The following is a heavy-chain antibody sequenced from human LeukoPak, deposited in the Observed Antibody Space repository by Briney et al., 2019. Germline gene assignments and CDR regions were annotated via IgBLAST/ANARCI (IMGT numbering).Heavy chain of an antibody. CDR3: ARAVILARQLDY. Sequence: SETLSLTCTVSGGSISSSSYYWGWIRQPPGKGLEWIGSIYYSGSTYYNPSLKSRVTISVDTSKNQFSLKLSSVTAADTAVYYCARAVILARQLDYWGQGTLVTVSS. CDR2: IYYSGST. J-gene: IGHJ4*02. V-gene: IGHV4-39*07. CDR1: GGSISSSSYY. D-gene: IGHD6-6*01.